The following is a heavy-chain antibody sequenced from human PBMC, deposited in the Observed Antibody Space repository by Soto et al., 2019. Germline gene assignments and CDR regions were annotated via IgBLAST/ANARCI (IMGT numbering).Heavy chain of an antibody. Sequence: ESGGDLVPPGGSLRLSCAASGFTFSDFWMSWVRQAPGKGLDWVANIKHDGSEKYYVDSVEGRFTISRDNTKDSLYLQMNSLRAEDTAVYYCARGGSWGPDFWGQGTLVTVSS. CDR1: GFTFSDFW. V-gene: IGHV3-7*01. J-gene: IGHJ4*02. CDR2: IKHDGSEK. CDR3: ARGGSWGPDF. D-gene: IGHD2-15*01.